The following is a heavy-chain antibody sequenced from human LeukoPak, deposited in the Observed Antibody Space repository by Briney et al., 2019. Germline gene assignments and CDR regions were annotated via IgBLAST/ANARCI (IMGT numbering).Heavy chain of an antibody. V-gene: IGHV3-48*01. J-gene: IGHJ4*02. Sequence: GGSLRLSCAASGFTFSSYSMNWVRQAPGKGLEWVSYISSSSSTIYYADSVKGRFTISRDNAKNSLYLQMNSLRAEDTAVYYCARVEVEYDYVWGSYRYNDYWGQGTLVTVSS. CDR1: GFTFSSYS. CDR3: ARVEVEYDYVWGSYRYNDY. D-gene: IGHD3-16*02. CDR2: ISSSSSTI.